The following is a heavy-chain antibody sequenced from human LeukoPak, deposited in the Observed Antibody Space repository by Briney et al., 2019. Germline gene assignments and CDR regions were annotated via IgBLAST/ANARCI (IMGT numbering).Heavy chain of an antibody. CDR1: GYSISSAYY. CDR3: ARDNTVITGFDY. V-gene: IGHV4-38-2*02. D-gene: IGHD4-17*01. J-gene: IGHJ4*02. Sequence: SETLSLTCTVSGYSISSAYYWGWIRQPPGKGLEWIGSIYRSGSTYYNTSLKSRVTISVYTSNNRLSLKLSSVTAADTAVYYCARDNTVITGFDYWGQGTLVTVSS. CDR2: IYRSGST.